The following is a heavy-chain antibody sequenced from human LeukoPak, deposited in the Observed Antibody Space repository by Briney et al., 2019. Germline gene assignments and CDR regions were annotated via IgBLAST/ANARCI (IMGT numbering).Heavy chain of an antibody. V-gene: IGHV4-59*08. Sequence: SETLSLTCTVSGGSISSYYWSWIRQPPGKGLEWIGYIYYSGSTNYNPSLKSRVTLSVDTSKNQFSLKLSSVTAADTAVYYCARSPDGIFDYWGQGTLVTVSS. J-gene: IGHJ4*02. CDR3: ARSPDGIFDY. D-gene: IGHD1-14*01. CDR2: IYYSGST. CDR1: GGSISSYY.